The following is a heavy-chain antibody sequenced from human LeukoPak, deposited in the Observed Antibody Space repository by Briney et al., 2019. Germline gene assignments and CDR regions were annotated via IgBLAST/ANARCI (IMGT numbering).Heavy chain of an antibody. D-gene: IGHD3-22*01. CDR3: AKEISGYYRPIDY. Sequence: PGGSLRLSCAASGFTFSRYAMIGARQSPGRGLEGVSAISGSGISTYYADSVKGRFTISRDNSKNTLYLQMNSLRAEDTALYYCAKEISGYYRPIDYWGQGTLVTVSS. J-gene: IGHJ4*02. CDR2: ISGSGIST. CDR1: GFTFSRYA. V-gene: IGHV3-23*01.